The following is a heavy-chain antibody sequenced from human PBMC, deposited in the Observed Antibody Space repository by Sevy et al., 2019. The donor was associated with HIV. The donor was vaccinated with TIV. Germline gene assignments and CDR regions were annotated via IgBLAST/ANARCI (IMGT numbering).Heavy chain of an antibody. CDR3: AKPGEGYKAAFDI. D-gene: IGHD3-10*01. J-gene: IGHJ3*02. Sequence: GESLKISCAASGFTFSSYAMSWVRQAPGKGLEWVSAISGSGGSTYHADSVKGRFTISRDNSKNTLYLQMNSLRAEDTAVYYCAKPGEGYKAAFDIWGQGTMVTVSS. CDR2: ISGSGGST. CDR1: GFTFSSYA. V-gene: IGHV3-23*01.